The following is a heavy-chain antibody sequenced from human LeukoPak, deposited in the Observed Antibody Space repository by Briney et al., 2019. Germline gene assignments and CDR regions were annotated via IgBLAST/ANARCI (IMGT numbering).Heavy chain of an antibody. D-gene: IGHD2-15*01. Sequence: SETLSLTCTVSGGSISSSGHYWGWIRQPPGKGLEWIGSIYYCGNTYYNPSLRSRVTRSVDTSKNQFSLQLSSVTAADTAVYYCARQIICSGGRCYFDYWGQGTLVTVSS. V-gene: IGHV4-39*01. CDR2: IYYCGNT. J-gene: IGHJ4*02. CDR1: GGSISSSGHY. CDR3: ARQIICSGGRCYFDY.